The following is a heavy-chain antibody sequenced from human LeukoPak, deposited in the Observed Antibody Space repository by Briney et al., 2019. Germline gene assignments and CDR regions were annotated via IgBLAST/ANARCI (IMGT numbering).Heavy chain of an antibody. CDR2: IYPGDSDT. D-gene: IGHD7-27*01. CDR3: ARPQDFGLTGMDAFDI. Sequence: GESLKISCKGSGYSFNTYWIGWVRQMPGKGLEWMGIIYPGDSDTKYSPSFQGQVTISADKSISTAYLQWSSLEASDTGRYYCARPQDFGLTGMDAFDIWGQGTMVTVSS. J-gene: IGHJ3*02. CDR1: GYSFNTYW. V-gene: IGHV5-51*01.